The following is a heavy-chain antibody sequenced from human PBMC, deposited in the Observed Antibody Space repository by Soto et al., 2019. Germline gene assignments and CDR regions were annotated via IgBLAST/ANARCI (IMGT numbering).Heavy chain of an antibody. CDR2: INHSGST. J-gene: IGHJ6*02. V-gene: IGHV4-34*01. CDR1: GGSFSGYY. D-gene: IGHD2-2*01. CDR3: ARLPFSSYYGMDV. Sequence: PSETLSLTCAVYGGSFSGYYWSWIRQPPGKGLEWIGEINHSGSTNCNPSLKSRVTTSVDTSKNQFSLKLSSVTAADTAVYYCARLPFSSYYGMDVWGQGTTVTVSS.